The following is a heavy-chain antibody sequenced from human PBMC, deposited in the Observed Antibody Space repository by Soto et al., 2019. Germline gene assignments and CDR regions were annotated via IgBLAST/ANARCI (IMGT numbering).Heavy chain of an antibody. CDR3: ARDIYYYSSGYYDNLYYYYYGMDV. J-gene: IGHJ6*02. CDR1: GYTFTSYG. D-gene: IGHD3-22*01. CDR2: ISAYNGNT. Sequence: ASVKVSCKASGYTFTSYGISWVRQAPGQGLEWMGWISAYNGNTNYAQKLQGRVTMTTDTSTSTAYMELRSLRSDDTGVCYCARDIYYYSSGYYDNLYYYYYGMDVWGQGTTVTVSS. V-gene: IGHV1-18*04.